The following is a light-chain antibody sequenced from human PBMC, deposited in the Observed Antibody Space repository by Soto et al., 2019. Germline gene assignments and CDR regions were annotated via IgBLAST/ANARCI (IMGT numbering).Light chain of an antibody. V-gene: IGLV2-14*01. CDR1: SSDVGSYNY. J-gene: IGLJ2*01. CDR2: EVR. CDR3: SSYTTSTTQV. Sequence: QSVLTQPASVSGSPGQSLPISCTGTSSDVGSYNYVSWYQQHPGKAPKLMIYEVRNRPSGVSDRFSGSKSGKTASLTIFGLQAEDEADYYCSSYTTSTTQVFGGGTKLTVL.